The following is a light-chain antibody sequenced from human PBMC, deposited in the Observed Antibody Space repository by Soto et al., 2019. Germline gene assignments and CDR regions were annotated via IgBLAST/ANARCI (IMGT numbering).Light chain of an antibody. J-gene: IGKJ2*01. V-gene: IGKV1-33*01. CDR3: QQYDNLPPYT. CDR2: DAS. Sequence: DIQMTQSPSSLSASVGDSVTITCQASRDISVYLNWYQQKPRKPPKLLVYDASNLQPGVPSRFSGSGSGTHFTLTISSLQPEDFATYYCQQYDNLPPYTFGQGTKLDIK. CDR1: RDISVY.